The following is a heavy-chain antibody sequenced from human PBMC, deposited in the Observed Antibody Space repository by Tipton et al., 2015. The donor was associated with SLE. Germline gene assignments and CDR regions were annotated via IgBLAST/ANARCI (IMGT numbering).Heavy chain of an antibody. CDR1: GAPISDYW. V-gene: IGHV4-59*01. D-gene: IGHD5-12*01. CDR2: IHYSGNT. CDR3: ARSVESAYGPFDY. J-gene: IGHJ4*02. Sequence: PGLVKPSETLSLICSVSGAPISDYWWSWIRQSPGKGLEWIGYIHYSGNTEYNPSLKSRVAISVDTSKNQFSLKLNSVTAADTAVYYCARSVESAYGPFDYWGQGTLVTVSS.